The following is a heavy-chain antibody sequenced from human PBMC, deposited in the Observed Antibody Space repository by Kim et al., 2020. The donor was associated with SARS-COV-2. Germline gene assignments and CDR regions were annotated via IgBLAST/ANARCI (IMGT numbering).Heavy chain of an antibody. V-gene: IGHV4-59*01. Sequence: NCNPSLKSRVTISVDTSKNQFSLRLSSVTAADTAVYCCARETMVRGVIIDWGQGTLVTVSS. D-gene: IGHD3-10*01. CDR3: ARETMVRGVIID. J-gene: IGHJ4*02.